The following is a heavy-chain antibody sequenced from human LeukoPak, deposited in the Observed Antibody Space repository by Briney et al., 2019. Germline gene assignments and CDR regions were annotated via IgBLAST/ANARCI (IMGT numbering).Heavy chain of an antibody. CDR1: GFTFSSYG. Sequence: GGSLRLSCAASGFTFSSYGMSWVRQAPGKGLEWVSVFSRGGGTYYADSVKGRFTISRDNAKNSLYLQMNSLRAEDTAAYYCAKEGELYYYDSSGYYPRALDYWGQGTLVTVSS. J-gene: IGHJ4*02. V-gene: IGHV3-23*01. D-gene: IGHD3-22*01. CDR3: AKEGELYYYDSSGYYPRALDY. CDR2: FSRGGGT.